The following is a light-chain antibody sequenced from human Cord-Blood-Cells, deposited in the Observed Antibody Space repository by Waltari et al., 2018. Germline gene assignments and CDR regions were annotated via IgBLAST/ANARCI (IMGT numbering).Light chain of an antibody. J-gene: IGKJ2*01. V-gene: IGKV1-39*01. Sequence: DIQMTQSPSSLSASVGDRVTITCRASQSISSYLNWYKQKPGKAPKLLIYAASSLQSGVPSRLSGSGSGTDFTLTISSLQPEDFATYYCQQSYSTPPYTFGQGTKLEIK. CDR2: AAS. CDR3: QQSYSTPPYT. CDR1: QSISSY.